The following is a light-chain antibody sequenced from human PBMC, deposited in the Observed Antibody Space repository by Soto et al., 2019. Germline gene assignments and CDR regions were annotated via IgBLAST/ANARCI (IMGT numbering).Light chain of an antibody. CDR3: ETWDSSLSAGV. CDR2: DND. V-gene: IGLV1-51*01. J-gene: IGLJ3*02. Sequence: QSALTQPPSVSAAPGQKVTVSCSGSRSNIGNNYVSWYQHLPGTAPKLLIYDNDKRPSGIPDRFSASKSGTSATLDITGLQTGDEADYYCETWDSSLSAGVFGGGTKLTVL. CDR1: RSNIGNNY.